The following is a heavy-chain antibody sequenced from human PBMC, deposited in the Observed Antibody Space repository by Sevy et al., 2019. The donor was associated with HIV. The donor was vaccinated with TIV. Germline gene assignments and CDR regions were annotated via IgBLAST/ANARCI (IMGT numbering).Heavy chain of an antibody. CDR3: ASAPPVRSGDDSLNWFDP. CDR1: GGSISTYY. V-gene: IGHV4-59*01. D-gene: IGHD5-12*01. J-gene: IGHJ5*02. CDR2: IYYTGST. Sequence: SETLSLTCTVSGGSISTYYWSWIRQPPGKGLEYIGYIYYTGSTNYNPSLNSRVTISVDTSKNQFSLKLRSVTAVDTAVYYCASAPPVRSGDDSLNWFDPWGQGTLVTVSS.